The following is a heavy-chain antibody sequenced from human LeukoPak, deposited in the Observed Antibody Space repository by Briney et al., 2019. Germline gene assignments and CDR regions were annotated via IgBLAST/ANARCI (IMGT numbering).Heavy chain of an antibody. V-gene: IGHV3-23*01. D-gene: IGHD7-27*01. CDR2: ISGSGGST. CDR1: GFTFSSYA. Sequence: GGSLRLSCAASGFTFSSYAMSWVRQAPGKGLEWVSGISGSGGSTYYADSVKGRFTISGDNSKNTLYLQMNSLRAEDTAFYYCAKGTSNWGSDFDYWGQGTLVTVSS. J-gene: IGHJ4*02. CDR3: AKGTSNWGSDFDY.